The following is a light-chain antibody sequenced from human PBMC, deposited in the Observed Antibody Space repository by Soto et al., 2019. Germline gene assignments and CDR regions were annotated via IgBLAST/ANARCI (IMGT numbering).Light chain of an antibody. CDR2: DAS. J-gene: IGKJ1*01. V-gene: IGKV1-5*01. CDR1: QSISSW. CDR3: QQYNSYSST. Sequence: DIQMTQSPSTLSASVGDRVTITCRASQSISSWLAWYQQRPGRAPKLLIYDASTLETGVPSRFSGSGDGTEFTLTITSLQPDDFATYYCQQYNSYSSTFGQGTKVDIK.